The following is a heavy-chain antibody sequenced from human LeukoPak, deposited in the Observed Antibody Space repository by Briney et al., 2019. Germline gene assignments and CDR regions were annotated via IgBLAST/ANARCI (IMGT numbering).Heavy chain of an antibody. V-gene: IGHV4-39*01. CDR3: AQSLGSGNWIGNWFDP. Sequence: SETLSLTCTVSVGSISSSSHSWGWIRQPPGRGLGWTGSIYYTGRTYYNPSLESRLTISVDTSKNQFSLKLTSVTAADTAIYYCAQSLGSGNWIGNWFDPWGQGTLVTVSS. CDR2: IYYTGRT. J-gene: IGHJ5*02. CDR1: VGSISSSSHS. D-gene: IGHD1-1*01.